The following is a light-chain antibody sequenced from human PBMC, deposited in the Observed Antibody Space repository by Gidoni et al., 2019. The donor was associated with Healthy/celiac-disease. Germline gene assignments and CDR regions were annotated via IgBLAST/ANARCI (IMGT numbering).Light chain of an antibody. J-gene: IGKJ4*01. V-gene: IGKV1-13*02. Sequence: AIQLTQSPSSLSASVGDRVTITGRASQVISSALAWYQQKPGKAPKLLIYDASSLESGVPSSFSGSGSGKDFTLTISSMQTEDFETYYCQQFNSYTLFGGGTKVEIK. CDR3: QQFNSYTL. CDR1: QVISSA. CDR2: DAS.